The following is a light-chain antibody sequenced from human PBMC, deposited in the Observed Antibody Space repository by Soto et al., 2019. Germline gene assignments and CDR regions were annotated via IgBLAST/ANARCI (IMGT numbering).Light chain of an antibody. CDR2: AAS. V-gene: IGKV1-39*01. Sequence: DIQMTQFPSSLSASVGDRVTITCRASQIISRYLNWYQQKPGKAPKLLIYAASSLQSGAPSRFSGSGSGTDFTLTISSLQPEDSVTYYCQQSYSTPPWTFGQGTKVEIK. CDR3: QQSYSTPPWT. J-gene: IGKJ1*01. CDR1: QIISRY.